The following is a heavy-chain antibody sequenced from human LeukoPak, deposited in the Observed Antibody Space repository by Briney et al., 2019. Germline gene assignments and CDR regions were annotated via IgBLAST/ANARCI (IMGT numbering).Heavy chain of an antibody. CDR1: GFTFSSYA. CDR3: AKARGYSYEYGMDV. J-gene: IGHJ6*02. CDR2: ISGGGST. V-gene: IGHV3-23*01. D-gene: IGHD5-18*01. Sequence: PGGSLRLSCAASGFTFSSYAMSWDRQAPGKGLEWVSAISGGGSTYYADSVKGRFTISRDNSKNTLYLQMNSLRAEDTAVYYCAKARGYSYEYGMDVWGQGTTVTVS.